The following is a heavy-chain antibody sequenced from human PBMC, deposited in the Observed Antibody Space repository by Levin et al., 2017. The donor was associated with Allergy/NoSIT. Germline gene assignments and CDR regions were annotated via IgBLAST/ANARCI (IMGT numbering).Heavy chain of an antibody. CDR1: GYTFTGYY. CDR3: ARDYSSGWYYRY. CDR2: INPNSGGT. J-gene: IGHJ4*02. V-gene: IGHV1-2*02. Sequence: ASVKVSCKASGYTFTGYYMHWVRQAPGQGLEWMGWINPNSGGTNYAQKFQGRVTMTRDTSISTAYMELSRLRSDDTAVYYCARDYSSGWYYRYWGQGTLVTVSS. D-gene: IGHD6-19*01.